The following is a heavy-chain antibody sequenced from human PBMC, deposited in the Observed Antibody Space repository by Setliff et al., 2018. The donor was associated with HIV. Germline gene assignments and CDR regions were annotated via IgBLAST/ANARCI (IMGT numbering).Heavy chain of an antibody. V-gene: IGHV4-4*07. J-gene: IGHJ4*02. CDR3: AASSGWQRGDY. D-gene: IGHD6-25*01. CDR2: VYASGST. Sequence: SETLSLTCTVSGGSISGYYWSWIRQPAGKGLEWIGRVYASGSTNYNPSLKSRVTMSVDTSNNQFSLKLSSVTAADTAVYYCAASSGWQRGDYWGQGILVTVPQ. CDR1: GGSISGYY.